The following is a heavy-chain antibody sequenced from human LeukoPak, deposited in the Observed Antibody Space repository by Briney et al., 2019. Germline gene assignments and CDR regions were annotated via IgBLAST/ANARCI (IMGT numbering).Heavy chain of an antibody. D-gene: IGHD2-15*01. CDR2: ISAYNGNT. V-gene: IGHV1-18*01. Sequence: ASVKVSCKASGYAFTSYGISWVRQAPGQGLERMGWISAYNGNTNYAQKLQGRVTMTTDTSTSTAYMELRSLRSDDTAVYYCAREALLSYSSGYYYYGMDVWGQGTTVTVSS. CDR3: AREALLSYSSGYYYYGMDV. J-gene: IGHJ6*02. CDR1: GYAFTSYG.